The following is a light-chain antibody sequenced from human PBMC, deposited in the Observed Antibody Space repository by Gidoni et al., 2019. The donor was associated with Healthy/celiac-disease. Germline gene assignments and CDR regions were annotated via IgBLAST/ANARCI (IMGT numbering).Light chain of an antibody. Sequence: HSALTQPPSVSESPGHSVTISCTGTSSDVRAYNYVSWYHQHPGQAPKLMIYEVRNRPSGFSNRFAGSNAGNTASLTISGLQAEDEADYDCSSYTSSSTLDVFGTGTKVTVL. CDR1: SSDVRAYNY. CDR2: EVR. J-gene: IGLJ1*01. CDR3: SSYTSSSTLDV. V-gene: IGLV2-14*01.